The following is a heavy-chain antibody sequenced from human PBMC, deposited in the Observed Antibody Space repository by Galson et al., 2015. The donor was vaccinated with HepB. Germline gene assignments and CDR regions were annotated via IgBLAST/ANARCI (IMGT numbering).Heavy chain of an antibody. D-gene: IGHD5-18*01. J-gene: IGHJ5*01. CDR2: ISGNGDST. CDR1: GFGFDTHA. CDR3: AKGYGLFDS. V-gene: IGHV3-23*01. Sequence: SLRLTCAAAGFGFDTHAKSWVRQAPGKGLEWVSGISGNGDSTFYGDSVKGRFTVSRDNSKNILFLQMNSLRAEDTGLYFCAKGYGLFDSWGPGILVTVSS.